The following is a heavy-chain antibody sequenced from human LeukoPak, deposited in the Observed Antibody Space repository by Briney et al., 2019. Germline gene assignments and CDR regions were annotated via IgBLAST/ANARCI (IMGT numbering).Heavy chain of an antibody. CDR3: ARHSTQGATDSDY. CDR1: GFTFDDYA. Sequence: PGGSLRLSCAASGFTFDDYAMHWVRQAPGKGLEWASGISWNSGSIGYADFVKGRFTISRDNAKNSLYLLMNSLRAEDTAVYYCARHSTQGATDSDYWGQGTLVTVSS. J-gene: IGHJ4*02. CDR2: ISWNSGSI. D-gene: IGHD1-26*01. V-gene: IGHV3-9*01.